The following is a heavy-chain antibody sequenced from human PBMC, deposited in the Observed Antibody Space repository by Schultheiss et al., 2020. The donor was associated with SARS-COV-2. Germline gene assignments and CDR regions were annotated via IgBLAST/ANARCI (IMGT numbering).Heavy chain of an antibody. CDR2: IRGSGDNT. Sequence: GGSLRLSCAASGFTFSSYAMSWVRQAPGKGLEWVSIIRGSGDNTYYADSVKGRFTISRDNARNSVYLQMNSLRAEDTAVYYCARDRGSQLGYWGQGTLVTVSS. CDR1: GFTFSSYA. J-gene: IGHJ4*02. CDR3: ARDRGSQLGY. D-gene: IGHD3-10*01. V-gene: IGHV3-23*01.